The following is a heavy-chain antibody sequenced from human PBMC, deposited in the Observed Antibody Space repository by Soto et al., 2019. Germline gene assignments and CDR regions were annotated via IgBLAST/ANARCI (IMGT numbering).Heavy chain of an antibody. CDR3: ARDVGSGYSPSWFDP. D-gene: IGHD3-22*01. Sequence: GGSLRLSCAASGFTFSSYSMNWVRQAPGKGLEWVSYISSSSSTIYYADSVKGRFTISRDNAKNSLYLQMNSLRAEDTAVYYCARDVGSGYSPSWFDPRGQGTLVTVSS. V-gene: IGHV3-48*01. CDR2: ISSSSSTI. CDR1: GFTFSSYS. J-gene: IGHJ5*02.